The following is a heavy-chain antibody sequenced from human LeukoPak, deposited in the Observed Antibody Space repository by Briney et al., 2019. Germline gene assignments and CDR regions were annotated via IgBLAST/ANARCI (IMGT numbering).Heavy chain of an antibody. Sequence: GGSLRLSCEASGFTFSNYWMIWVRQAPGKGLEWVGNIKEDGSEKLYADSVRGRFTISRDNAKTSIYLQMNSLRAEDTAVYYCARSSKPWLQLTWGQGTLVTVSS. CDR2: IKEDGSEK. D-gene: IGHD5-24*01. CDR3: ARSSKPWLQLT. J-gene: IGHJ5*02. CDR1: GFTFSNYW. V-gene: IGHV3-7*05.